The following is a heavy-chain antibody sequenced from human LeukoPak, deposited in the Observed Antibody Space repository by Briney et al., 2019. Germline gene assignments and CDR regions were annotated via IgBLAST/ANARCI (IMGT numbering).Heavy chain of an antibody. D-gene: IGHD1-1*01. J-gene: IGHJ6*02. CDR3: ADPPTKDV. CDR1: GFTFSSYA. CDR2: VSSSGGRT. V-gene: IGHV3-23*01. Sequence: GSLRLSCAASGFTFSSYAMSWVRQAPGKGLEWVSTVSSSGGRTYYADSVKGRFTISRDNSKNTLYLQMNSLRVEDTAVYYCADPPTKDVWGQGTTVTVSS.